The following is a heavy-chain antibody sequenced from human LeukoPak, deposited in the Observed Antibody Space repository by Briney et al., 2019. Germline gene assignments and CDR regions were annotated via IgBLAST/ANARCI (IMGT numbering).Heavy chain of an antibody. CDR3: TTDTAMSDY. V-gene: IGHV3-15*01. D-gene: IGHD5-18*01. CDR1: GFTFSSYG. Sequence: GGTLRLSCAASGFTFSSYGMSWVRQAPGKGLEWVGRIKSKTDGGTTDYAAPVKGRFTISRDDSKNTLYLQMNSLKTEDTAVYYCTTDTAMSDYWGQGTLVTVSS. J-gene: IGHJ4*02. CDR2: IKSKTDGGTT.